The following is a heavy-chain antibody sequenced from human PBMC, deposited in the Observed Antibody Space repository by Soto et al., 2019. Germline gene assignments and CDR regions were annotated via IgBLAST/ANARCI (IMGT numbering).Heavy chain of an antibody. Sequence: PGGSLRLSCAASGFIFSNYGMHWVRQAPGKGLEWVAVVSSAGSTKYYADPVKGRFTISRDNSKNTVFLQMNSLRAEDTAVYYCAKDLGYSYGGFFDYWGQGTLVTVSS. CDR3: AKDLGYSYGGFFDY. CDR2: VSSAGSTK. J-gene: IGHJ4*02. D-gene: IGHD5-18*01. CDR1: GFIFSNYG. V-gene: IGHV3-30*18.